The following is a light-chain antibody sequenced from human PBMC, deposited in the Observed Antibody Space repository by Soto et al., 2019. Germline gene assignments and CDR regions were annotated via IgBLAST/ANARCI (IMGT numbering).Light chain of an antibody. CDR2: EVI. CDR3: SSYTSSITYV. J-gene: IGLJ2*01. V-gene: IGLV2-14*01. CDR1: SSDVGGYNY. Sequence: QSALTQPASVSGSPGQSVTISCTGTSSDVGGYNYVSWYQHHPGKAPKLMIYEVINRPSGVSNRFSGSKSGNTASLTISGLQAEDEADYYCSSYTSSITYVFGAGTKLTVL.